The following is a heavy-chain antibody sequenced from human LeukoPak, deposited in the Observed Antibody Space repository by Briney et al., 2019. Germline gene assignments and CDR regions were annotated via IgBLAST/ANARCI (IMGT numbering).Heavy chain of an antibody. CDR1: GFTFSSYW. CDR2: IKQDGSEK. CDR3: ARVGYYYHY. J-gene: IGHJ4*02. D-gene: IGHD3-22*01. V-gene: IGHV3-7*01. Sequence: GGSLRLSCAASGFTFSSYWMSWVRQAPGKGLEWVPTIKQDGSEKDFVDSVKGRFTISRDNAKNSLYLQMNSLRAEDTALYYCARVGYYYHYWGQGTLVTVSS.